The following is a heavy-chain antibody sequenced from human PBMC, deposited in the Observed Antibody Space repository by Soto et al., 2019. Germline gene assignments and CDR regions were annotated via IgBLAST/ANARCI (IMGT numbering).Heavy chain of an antibody. CDR1: GASTSRYF. CDR2: ISTSGTT. V-gene: IGHV4-4*07. D-gene: IGHD6-19*01. CDR3: AREAGPDRWFDP. Sequence: SETLSLTCTVSGASTSRYFWTWSRRPAGKGLDWIGGISTSGTTNYNPSLKSRVTMSVDTSKNHFSLNLSSVTAADTAVYYCAREAGPDRWFDPWGQGTLVTVSS. J-gene: IGHJ5*02.